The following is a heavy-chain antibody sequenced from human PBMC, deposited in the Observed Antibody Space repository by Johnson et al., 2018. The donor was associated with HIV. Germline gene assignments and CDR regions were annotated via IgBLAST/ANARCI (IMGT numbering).Heavy chain of an antibody. CDR2: ISRNSDKI. CDR3: ARDTGGGEPYDI. D-gene: IGHD2-21*01. V-gene: IGHV3-9*01. CDR1: GFTFDDYA. Sequence: VQLVESGGGLVQPGRSLRLSCAASGFTFDDYAMHWVRQAPGKGLEWVSGISRNSDKIGYADSVRGRFSISRDNSKNTLYLQMNSLRAEDTAVYYCARDTGGGEPYDIWGQGTMVTVSS. J-gene: IGHJ3*02.